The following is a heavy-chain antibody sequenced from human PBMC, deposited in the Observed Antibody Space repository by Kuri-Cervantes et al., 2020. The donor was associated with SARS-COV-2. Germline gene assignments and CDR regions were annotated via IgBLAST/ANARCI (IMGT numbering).Heavy chain of an antibody. CDR3: ARDVNIVVVPAYYYCMDV. J-gene: IGHJ6*02. V-gene: IGHV3-21*01. D-gene: IGHD2-2*01. Sequence: GGSLRLSCAASGFTFSSYSMNWVRQAPGKGLEWVSSISSSSSYIYYADSVKGRFTISRDNAKNSLYLQINSLRAEDTAVYYCARDVNIVVVPAYYYCMDVWGQGTTVTVSS. CDR1: GFTFSSYS. CDR2: ISSSSSYI.